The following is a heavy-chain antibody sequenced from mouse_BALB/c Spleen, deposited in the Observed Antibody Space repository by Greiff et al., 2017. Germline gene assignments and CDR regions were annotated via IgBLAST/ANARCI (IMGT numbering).Heavy chain of an antibody. CDR3: ARDSPLRYWYFDV. V-gene: IGHV14-1*02. CDR2: IDPENGNT. J-gene: IGHJ1*01. Sequence: EVQLQQSGAELVRPGALVKLSCKASGFNIKDYYMHWVKQRPEQGLEWIGWIDPENGNTIYDPKFQGKASITADTSSNTAYLQLSSLTSEDTAVYYCARDSPLRYWYFDVWGAGTTVTVSS. CDR1: GFNIKDYY. D-gene: IGHD1-1*01.